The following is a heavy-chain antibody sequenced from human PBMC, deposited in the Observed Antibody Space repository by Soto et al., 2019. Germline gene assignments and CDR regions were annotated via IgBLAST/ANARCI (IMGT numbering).Heavy chain of an antibody. D-gene: IGHD4-17*01. CDR3: ARSGDYGFYYYYYMDV. V-gene: IGHV4-59*01. CDR1: CGSISSYY. J-gene: IGHJ6*03. CDR2: IYYSGST. Sequence: PSETLSLTCTVSCGSISSYYWSWIRQPPGKGLEWIGYIYYSGSTNYNPSLKSRVTISVDTSKNQFSLKLSSVTAADTAVYYCARSGDYGFYYYYYMDVWGKGTTVTVSS.